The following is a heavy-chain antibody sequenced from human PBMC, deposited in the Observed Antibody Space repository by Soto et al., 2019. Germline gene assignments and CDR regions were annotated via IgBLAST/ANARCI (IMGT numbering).Heavy chain of an antibody. CDR2: INHSGCT. J-gene: IGHJ6*02. Sequence: SETLSLTCAVYGGSFSGYYWSWIRQPPGKGLEWIGEINHSGCTNYNPSLKSRVTISVDTSKNQFSLKLSSVTTADTAVYYCARVSGYSSSWYPYYYGMDVWGQGTTVTVSS. CDR3: ARVSGYSSSWYPYYYGMDV. CDR1: GGSFSGYY. V-gene: IGHV4-34*01. D-gene: IGHD6-13*01.